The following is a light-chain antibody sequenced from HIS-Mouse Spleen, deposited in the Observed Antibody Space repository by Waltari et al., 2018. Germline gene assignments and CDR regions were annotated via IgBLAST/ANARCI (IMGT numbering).Light chain of an antibody. J-gene: IGLJ2*01. V-gene: IGLV3-21*03. Sequence: SYVLTQPPSVSVAPGKTARITCGGNNTGSKSVHWYQQKPGQAPVLVVYDDSDRPSGIPERFSSSNSGKTATLTISRVEAGDEADYYCQVWDSSSDHVVFGGGTKLTVL. CDR1: NTGSKS. CDR3: QVWDSSSDHVV. CDR2: DDS.